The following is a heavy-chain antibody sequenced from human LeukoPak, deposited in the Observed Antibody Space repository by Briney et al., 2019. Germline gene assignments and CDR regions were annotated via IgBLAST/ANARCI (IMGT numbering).Heavy chain of an antibody. CDR2: ISSSGSPI. Sequence: PGGSLRLSCAASGYTFSSYEMNWVRQAPGKGLEWVSYISSSGSPIYYAGSVKGRFTISRDNAKNSLYLQMNSLRAEDTAVYYCASAGYSSSWYSRYFDYWGQGTLVTVSS. V-gene: IGHV3-48*03. CDR1: GYTFSSYE. CDR3: ASAGYSSSWYSRYFDY. D-gene: IGHD6-13*01. J-gene: IGHJ4*02.